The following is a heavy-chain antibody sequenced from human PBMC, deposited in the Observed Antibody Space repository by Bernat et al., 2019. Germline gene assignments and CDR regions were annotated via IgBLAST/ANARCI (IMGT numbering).Heavy chain of an antibody. V-gene: IGHV3-74*01. Sequence: EVQLVESGGGLVQPGGSLRLSCAASGFTFSSYWMHWVRQAPGKGLVWVSRINSDGSSTSYADSVKGRFTISRDNAKNTLYLQMNSLRAEDTAVYYCARFDYGDYVYAFDIWGQVTMVTVSS. D-gene: IGHD4-17*01. J-gene: IGHJ3*02. CDR3: ARFDYGDYVYAFDI. CDR1: GFTFSSYW. CDR2: INSDGSST.